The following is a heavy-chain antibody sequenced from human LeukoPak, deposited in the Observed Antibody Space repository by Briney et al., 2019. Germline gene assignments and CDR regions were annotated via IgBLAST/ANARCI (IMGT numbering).Heavy chain of an antibody. CDR3: TRRGYGY. CDR1: GFTFSSHW. Sequence: GGSLRLSCAASGFTFSSHWMSWVRQAPGKGLEWVANIKEDGSEIYYVDSVKGRFTISRDSAKNSLYLQMNSLRAEDTAVYYCTRRGYGYWGQGTLVTVSS. V-gene: IGHV3-7*01. CDR2: IKEDGSEI. D-gene: IGHD5-18*01. J-gene: IGHJ4*02.